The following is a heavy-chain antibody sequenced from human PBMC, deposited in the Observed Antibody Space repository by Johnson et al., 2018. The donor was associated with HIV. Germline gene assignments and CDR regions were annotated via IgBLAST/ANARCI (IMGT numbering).Heavy chain of an antibody. V-gene: IGHV3-7*05. CDR2: IRQDGSEK. D-gene: IGHD4-23*01. CDR1: GFTFSDAW. J-gene: IGHJ3*02. Sequence: MQLVESGGGLVKPGGSLRLSCAASGFTFSDAWMSWVRQAPGKGLEWVASIRQDGSEKYFVDSVKGRFTISRDNAKNSLYLQMNSLRAEDTALYYCARRTVVTPGAFDIWGQGTMVTVSS. CDR3: ARRTVVTPGAFDI.